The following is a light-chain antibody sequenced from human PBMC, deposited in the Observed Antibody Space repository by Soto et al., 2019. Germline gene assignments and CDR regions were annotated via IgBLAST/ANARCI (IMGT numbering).Light chain of an antibody. CDR3: QQYNDWPLT. J-gene: IGKJ1*01. CDR2: GAS. V-gene: IGKV3-15*01. CDR1: QSVSSN. Sequence: EIVMTQSPATLSVSPGERATLSCRASQSVSSNLAWYQQKPGQAPRLLIYGASTRATGIPARFSGSGSGTEFTITISSLQSEDFALYYCQQYNDWPLTFGQGTKVDIK.